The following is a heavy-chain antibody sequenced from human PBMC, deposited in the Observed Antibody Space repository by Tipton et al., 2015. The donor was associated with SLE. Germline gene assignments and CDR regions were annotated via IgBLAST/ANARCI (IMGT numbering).Heavy chain of an antibody. CDR2: IYYTGST. CDR1: GGSISSHY. D-gene: IGHD3-16*01. V-gene: IGHV4-59*06. J-gene: IGHJ4*02. Sequence: TLSLTCTVSGGSISSHYWSWIRQPPGKGLEWIGYIYYTGSTYYNPSLKSRVTISVDTSKNQFSLKLSSVTAADTAVYYCARGDVITLDYWGQGTLVTVSS. CDR3: ARGDVITLDY.